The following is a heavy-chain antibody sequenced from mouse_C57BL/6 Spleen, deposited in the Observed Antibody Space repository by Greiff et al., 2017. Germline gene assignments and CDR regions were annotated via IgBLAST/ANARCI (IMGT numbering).Heavy chain of an antibody. Sequence: QVQLKQPGAELVKPGASVKLSCKASGYTFTSYWMQWVKQRPGQGLEWIGEIDPSDSYTNYNQKFKGKATLTVDTSSSTAYMQLSSLTSEDSAAYYCASRYYSNYYWYFDVWGTGTTVTVSS. J-gene: IGHJ1*03. CDR1: GYTFTSYW. CDR2: IDPSDSYT. CDR3: ASRYYSNYYWYFDV. D-gene: IGHD2-5*01. V-gene: IGHV1-50*01.